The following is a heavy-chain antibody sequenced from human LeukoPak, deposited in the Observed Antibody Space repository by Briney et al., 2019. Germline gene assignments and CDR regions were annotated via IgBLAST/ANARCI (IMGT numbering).Heavy chain of an antibody. CDR1: GYSFTSYW. CDR3: ARSPNGDYEVH. V-gene: IGHV5-51*01. Sequence: GESLKISCKSSGYSFTSYWIGWVRPMPGKGLEWTGIIYPGDSDTRYSPSFQGQVTISADKSISTAYLQWSSLKASDTAMYYCARSPNGDYEVHWGQGTLVTVSS. J-gene: IGHJ4*02. D-gene: IGHD4-17*01. CDR2: IYPGDSDT.